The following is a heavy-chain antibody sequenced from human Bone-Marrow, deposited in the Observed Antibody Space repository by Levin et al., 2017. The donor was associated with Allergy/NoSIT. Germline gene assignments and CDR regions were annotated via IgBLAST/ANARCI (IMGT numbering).Heavy chain of an antibody. CDR2: IYSGGST. CDR3: ARGWFGELLSH. J-gene: IGHJ4*02. CDR1: GFTVSSNY. D-gene: IGHD3-10*01. V-gene: IGHV3-53*01. Sequence: VGSLRLSCAASGFTVSSNYMSWVRQAPGKGPEWVSVIYSGGSTYYADSAKGRFTISRDNSKNTPYLQMNSLRAEDTAVYYCARGWFGELLSHWGQGTLVTVSS.